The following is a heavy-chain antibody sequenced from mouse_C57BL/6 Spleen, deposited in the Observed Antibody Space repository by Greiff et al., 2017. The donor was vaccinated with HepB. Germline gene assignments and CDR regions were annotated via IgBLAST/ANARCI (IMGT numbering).Heavy chain of an antibody. V-gene: IGHV1-18*01. Sequence: VQLQQSGPELVKPGASVKIPCKASGYTFTDYNMDWVKQSHGKSLEWIGDINPNNGGTIYNQKFKGKATLTVDKSSSTAYMELRSLTSEDTAVYYCARYHYDYDRGPWFAYWGQGTLVTVSA. CDR1: GYTFTDYN. CDR2: INPNNGGT. CDR3: ARYHYDYDRGPWFAY. D-gene: IGHD2-4*01. J-gene: IGHJ3*01.